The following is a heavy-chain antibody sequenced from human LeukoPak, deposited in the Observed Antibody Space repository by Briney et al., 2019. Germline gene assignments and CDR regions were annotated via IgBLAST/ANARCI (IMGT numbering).Heavy chain of an antibody. CDR2: INHSGST. J-gene: IGHJ5*02. V-gene: IGHV4-34*01. CDR3: ARATYYYGSGSYRRKNWFDP. Sequence: KPSETLSLTCAVYGGSFSGYYWSWIRQPPGKGLEWIGEINHSGSTNYNPSLKSRVTISVDTSKNRFSLKLSSVTAADTAVYYCARATYYYGSGSYRRKNWFDPWGQGTLVTVSS. D-gene: IGHD3-10*01. CDR1: GGSFSGYY.